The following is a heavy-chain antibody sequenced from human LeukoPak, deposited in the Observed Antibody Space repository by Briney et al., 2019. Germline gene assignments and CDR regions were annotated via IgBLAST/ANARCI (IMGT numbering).Heavy chain of an antibody. Sequence: SETLSLTCAVYGGSFSGYYWSWIRQPPGKGLEWIGEINHSGSTNYNPSLKSRVTISVDTSKNQFSLKLSSVTAADTAVYYCAREERGYDGIWGQGTMVTVSS. J-gene: IGHJ3*02. CDR2: INHSGST. D-gene: IGHD5-12*01. CDR3: AREERGYDGI. V-gene: IGHV4-34*01. CDR1: GGSFSGYY.